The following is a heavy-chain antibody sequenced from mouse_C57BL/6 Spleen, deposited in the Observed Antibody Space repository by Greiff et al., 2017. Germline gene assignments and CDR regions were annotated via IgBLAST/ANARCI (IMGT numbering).Heavy chain of an antibody. Sequence: QVQLQQSGAELAKPGASVKLSCKASGYTFTSYWMHWVKQRPGQGLEWIGYINPSSGYTKYNQKFKDKATLTADKSSSPAYIQRSSLTYEDSAVYYCARHSHYYGSSYDYFDYWGQGTTLTVSS. V-gene: IGHV1-7*01. J-gene: IGHJ2*01. D-gene: IGHD1-1*01. CDR2: INPSSGYT. CDR1: GYTFTSYW. CDR3: ARHSHYYGSSYDYFDY.